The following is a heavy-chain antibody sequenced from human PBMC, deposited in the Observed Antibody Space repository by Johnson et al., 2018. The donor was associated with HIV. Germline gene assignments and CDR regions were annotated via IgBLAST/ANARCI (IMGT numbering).Heavy chain of an antibody. J-gene: IGHJ3*02. D-gene: IGHD1-1*01. CDR2: VRTEAKNHAT. CDR1: GFTLSGSH. V-gene: IGHV3-73*01. CDR3: AKDRTGFDAFDI. Sequence: VQLVESGGGLVQPGGSLKLSCAASGFTLSGSHIHWVRQASGKGLEWVGRVRTEAKNHATAYAASVTGRFSISRDDSKNTAYLQMNSLRAEDTAVYYCAKDRTGFDAFDIWGQGTMVTVSS.